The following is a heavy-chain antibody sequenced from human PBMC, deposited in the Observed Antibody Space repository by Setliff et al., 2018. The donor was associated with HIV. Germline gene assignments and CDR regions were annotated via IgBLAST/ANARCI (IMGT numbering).Heavy chain of an antibody. CDR1: GASISSTNW. CDR3: ARRSSGWYYFDS. Sequence: LSLTCAVSGASISSTNWWTWVRQSPGEGLEWIGEIYHSGTIYYNPSLKSRVTISVDTSKKHFSLKLNSVTAADTAVYYCARRSSGWYYFDSWGQGTLVTVSS. D-gene: IGHD6-19*01. CDR2: IYHSGTI. V-gene: IGHV4-4*02. J-gene: IGHJ4*02.